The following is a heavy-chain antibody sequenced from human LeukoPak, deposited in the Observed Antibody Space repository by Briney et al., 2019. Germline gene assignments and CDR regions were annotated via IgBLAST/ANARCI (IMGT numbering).Heavy chain of an antibody. CDR1: GGSISSSSYY. J-gene: IGHJ3*02. Sequence: SETLSLTCTVSGGSISSSSYYWGWIRQPPGKGLEWIGSIYYSGGTYYNPSLKSRVTISVDTSKNQFSLRLSSVTAADTAVYYCARVYDSSGYSTSDAFDIWGQGTMVTVSS. CDR3: ARVYDSSGYSTSDAFDI. CDR2: IYYSGGT. D-gene: IGHD3-22*01. V-gene: IGHV4-39*07.